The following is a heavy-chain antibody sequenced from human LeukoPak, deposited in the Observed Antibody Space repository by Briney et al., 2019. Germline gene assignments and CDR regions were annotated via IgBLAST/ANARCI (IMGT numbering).Heavy chain of an antibody. V-gene: IGHV3-7*02. CDR1: GFTFSYYW. D-gene: IGHD4-17*01. CDR3: ALPLRDGDFYFDY. J-gene: IGHJ4*02. Sequence: GGSLRLSCAASGFTFSYYWMTWVRQAPGKGLEWVANINEEGSEKYYVDSVKGRFTISRDNAKNTVFLQMNSLRAEDTAVYYCALPLRDGDFYFDYWGQGALVTVSS. CDR2: INEEGSEK.